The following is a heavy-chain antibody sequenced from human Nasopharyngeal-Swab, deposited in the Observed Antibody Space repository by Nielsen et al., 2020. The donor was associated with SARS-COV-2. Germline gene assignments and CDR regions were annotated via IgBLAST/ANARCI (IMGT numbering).Heavy chain of an antibody. CDR2: INPSGGST. D-gene: IGHD3-22*01. J-gene: IGHJ4*02. Sequence: ASVKVSCKASGYTFTSYYMHWVRQAPGQGLEWMGIINPSGGSTSYAQKFQGRVTMTRDTSTSTVYTELSRLRSDDTAVYYCARQSDSSGYYHPFDYWGQGTLVTVSS. CDR1: GYTFTSYY. CDR3: ARQSDSSGYYHPFDY. V-gene: IGHV1-46*01.